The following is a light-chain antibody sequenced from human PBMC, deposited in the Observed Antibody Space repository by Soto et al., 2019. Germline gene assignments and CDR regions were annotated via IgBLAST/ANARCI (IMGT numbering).Light chain of an antibody. CDR3: TAWDDSLNGRV. CDR2: SSN. V-gene: IGLV1-44*01. CDR1: NSNIGSNT. Sequence: QSVLTQPPSASGTPGQRVTISCSGSNSNIGSNTVNWYQLLPGAAPKLLIYSSNQRPSGVPDRFSGSKSGTSASLAISGLQSEDEADYYCTAWDDSLNGRVFGGGTKLTVL. J-gene: IGLJ3*02.